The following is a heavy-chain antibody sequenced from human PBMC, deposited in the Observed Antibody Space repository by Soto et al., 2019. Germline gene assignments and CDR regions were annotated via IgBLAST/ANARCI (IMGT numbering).Heavy chain of an antibody. Sequence: SETLSLTCSVSGGSISSGPYSWGWIRQPPGKGLEWIGTFHYSGRTYYSPSLDSRVTIYVDTSKNQFSLKVSSVTAADTAVFYCARLAGYCSGTSCYGYYGMAVWGQGTTVTVSS. V-gene: IGHV4-39*01. CDR3: ARLAGYCSGTSCYGYYGMAV. J-gene: IGHJ6*02. CDR2: FHYSGRT. CDR1: GGSISSGPYS. D-gene: IGHD2-2*01.